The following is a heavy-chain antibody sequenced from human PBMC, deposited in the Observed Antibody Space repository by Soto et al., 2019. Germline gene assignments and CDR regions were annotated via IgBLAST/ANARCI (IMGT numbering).Heavy chain of an antibody. D-gene: IGHD3-10*01. CDR2: INWNSDTI. Sequence: EVQLVESGGGSVQPGGSLRLSCVASGFRFDDYAMHWVRQRPGKGLEWVSGINWNSDTIGYDDSVKGRFIVSRDNAEGSLLLQMSSLRAEDTAISFCALSNSNDLYYHFASWGQGTPVTVSS. J-gene: IGHJ4*02. CDR3: ALSNSNDLYYHFAS. V-gene: IGHV3-9*01. CDR1: GFRFDDYA.